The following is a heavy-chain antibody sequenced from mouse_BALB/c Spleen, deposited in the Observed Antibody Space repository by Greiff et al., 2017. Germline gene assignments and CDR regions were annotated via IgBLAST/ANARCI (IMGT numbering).Heavy chain of an antibody. CDR2: INPYNDGT. CDR3: ARREYYGSSYYAMDY. CDR1: GYTFTSYV. J-gene: IGHJ4*01. V-gene: IGHV1-14*01. Sequence: VQLQQSGPELVKPGASVTMSCKASGYTFTSYVMHWVKQKPGQGLEWIGYINPYNDGTKYNEKFKGKATLTSDKSSSTAYMELSSLTSEDSAVYYCARREYYGSSYYAMDYWGQGTLVTVSA. D-gene: IGHD1-1*01.